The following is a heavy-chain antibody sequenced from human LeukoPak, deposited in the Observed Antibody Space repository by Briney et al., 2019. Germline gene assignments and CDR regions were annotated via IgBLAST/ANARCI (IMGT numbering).Heavy chain of an antibody. CDR3: ARDIAVAGIDH. J-gene: IGHJ4*02. Sequence: GSSVKVSCKASGGTFISYAISWVRQAPGQGLEWMGRIIPIFGTANYAQKFQGRVTITTDESTSTAYMELSSLRSEDTAVYYCARDIAVAGIDHWGQGTLVTVSS. V-gene: IGHV1-69*05. D-gene: IGHD6-19*01. CDR1: GGTFISYA. CDR2: IIPIFGTA.